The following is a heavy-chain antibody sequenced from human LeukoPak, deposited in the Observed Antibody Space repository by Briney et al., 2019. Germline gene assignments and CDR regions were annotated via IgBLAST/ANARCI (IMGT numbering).Heavy chain of an antibody. D-gene: IGHD6-19*01. CDR3: AKPRGQWLLYYFDY. CDR2: ISGSGGST. V-gene: IGHV3-23*01. J-gene: IGHJ4*02. Sequence: GGSLRLSCAAPGFTFSSYAMSWVRQAPGKGLEWVSAISGSGGSTYYADSVKGRFTISRDNSKNTLYLQMNSLRAEDTAVYYCAKPRGQWLLYYFDYWGQGTLVTVSS. CDR1: GFTFSSYA.